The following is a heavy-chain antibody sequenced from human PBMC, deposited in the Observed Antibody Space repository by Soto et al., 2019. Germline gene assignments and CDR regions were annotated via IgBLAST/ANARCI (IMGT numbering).Heavy chain of an antibody. CDR3: TAPRGVATIEGYYYGMDV. V-gene: IGHV3-49*03. J-gene: IGHJ6*02. CDR1: GFPYGDYA. Sequence: PGGSLRLSCTASGFPYGDYAMSWFRQAPGKGLEWVGFIRSKAYGGTTEYAASVKGRFTISRDDSKSIAYLQMNSLKTEDTAVYYCTAPRGVATIEGYYYGMDVWGQGTTVTVSS. CDR2: IRSKAYGGTT. D-gene: IGHD5-12*01.